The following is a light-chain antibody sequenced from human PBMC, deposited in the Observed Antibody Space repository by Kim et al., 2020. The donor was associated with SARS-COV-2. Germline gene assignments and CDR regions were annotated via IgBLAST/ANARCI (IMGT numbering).Light chain of an antibody. V-gene: IGLV3-9*01. CDR1: NIGSKN. Sequence: SYELTQPLSVSVALGQTARNTCGGNNIGSKNVHWYQQKPGQTPVLVIYRDSNRPSGIPERFSGSNSGNTATLTISRAQAGDEADYYCQVWDSSTVVFGGGTKLTVL. CDR2: RDS. J-gene: IGLJ2*01. CDR3: QVWDSSTVV.